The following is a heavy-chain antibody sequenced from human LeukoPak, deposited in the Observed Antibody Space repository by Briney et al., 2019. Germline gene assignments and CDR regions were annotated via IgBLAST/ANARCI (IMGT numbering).Heavy chain of an antibody. Sequence: ASVKVSCKASGYTFTSSFIHWVRQAPGQGLEWMGIINPSGGSTNFAQKFQDRATLTRDTSTSTVYMELSSLRSEDTAVYYCARGWMAGYVGVDYWGQGTLVTVSS. J-gene: IGHJ4*02. CDR1: GYTFTSSF. CDR3: ARGWMAGYVGVDY. CDR2: INPSGGST. V-gene: IGHV1-46*01. D-gene: IGHD6-19*01.